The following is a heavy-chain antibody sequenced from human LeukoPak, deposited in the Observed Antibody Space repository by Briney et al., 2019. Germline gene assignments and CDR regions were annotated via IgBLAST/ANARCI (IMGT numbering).Heavy chain of an antibody. CDR1: GGSFSGYY. V-gene: IGHV4-34*01. J-gene: IGHJ4*02. CDR2: INHSGST. Sequence: SETLSLTCAVYGGSFSGYYWSWIRRPPGKGLEWIGEINHSGSTNYNPSLKSRVTISVDTSKNQFSLKLSSVTAADTAVYYCARGPSEDYDPFYDYWGQGTLVTVSS. CDR3: ARGPSEDYDPFYDY. D-gene: IGHD4-17*01.